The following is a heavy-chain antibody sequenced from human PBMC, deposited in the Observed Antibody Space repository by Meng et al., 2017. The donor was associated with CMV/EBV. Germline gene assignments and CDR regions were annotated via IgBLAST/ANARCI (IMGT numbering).Heavy chain of an antibody. CDR2: ITSDSNHH. Sequence: GESLMISCAASGFNFSSYNMNWVRPAPGKGLEWVSSITSDSNHHYYEETLKGRFTISRNNSKNSINLQMNSLRAEDTAVYFCAREGVTILDDAFDMWGQGTMVTVSS. CDR1: GFNFSSYN. D-gene: IGHD3-3*01. V-gene: IGHV3-21*01. CDR3: AREGVTILDDAFDM. J-gene: IGHJ3*02.